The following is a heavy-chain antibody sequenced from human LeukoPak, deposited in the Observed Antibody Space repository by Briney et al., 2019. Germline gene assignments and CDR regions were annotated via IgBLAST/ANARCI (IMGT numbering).Heavy chain of an antibody. CDR3: ARAGICTSCYVVGSID. Sequence: ASVKVSCKASGYTFTGYAIHWVRQAPGQRPEWMGWINAGNGNTKYSQKFQGRVTITRDTSASTAYMELSSLRSEDTAVYYCARAGICTSCYVVGSIDWGQGTLVTVSS. CDR2: INAGNGNT. V-gene: IGHV1-3*01. CDR1: GYTFTGYA. D-gene: IGHD2-2*01. J-gene: IGHJ4*02.